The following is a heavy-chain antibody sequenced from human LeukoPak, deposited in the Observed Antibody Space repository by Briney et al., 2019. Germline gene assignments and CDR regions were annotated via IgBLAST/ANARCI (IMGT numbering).Heavy chain of an antibody. CDR3: ARDGIDYCSGGSCYSYFDY. CDR1: GGSISSYY. V-gene: IGHV4-4*07. D-gene: IGHD2-15*01. CDR2: IYTSGST. Sequence: SETLSLTCTVSGGSISSYYWSWIRQPAGKGLEWIGRIYTSGSTNYNPSLKSRVTMSVDTSKNQFSLKLSSVTAADTAVYYCARDGIDYCSGGSCYSYFDYWGQGTLVAVSS. J-gene: IGHJ4*02.